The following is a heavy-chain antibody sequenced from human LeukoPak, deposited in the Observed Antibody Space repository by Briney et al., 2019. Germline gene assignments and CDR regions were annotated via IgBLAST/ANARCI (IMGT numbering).Heavy chain of an antibody. D-gene: IGHD3-22*01. J-gene: IGHJ3*02. CDR3: ARGPYSYDSSGAFDI. Sequence: SETLSLTCAVYGGSFSGYYYSWIRQPPGEGLEWIGEINHSGDTNYNPSLKSRVTLSVDTSKNQFSLKLSSVTAADTAVYFCARGPYSYDSSGAFDIWGQGTMVTVSS. CDR1: GGSFSGYY. CDR2: INHSGDT. V-gene: IGHV4-34*01.